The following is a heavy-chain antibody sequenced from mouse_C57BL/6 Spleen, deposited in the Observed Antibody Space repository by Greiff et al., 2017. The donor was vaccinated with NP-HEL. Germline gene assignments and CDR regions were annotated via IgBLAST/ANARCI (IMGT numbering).Heavy chain of an antibody. V-gene: IGHV1-82*01. CDR1: GYAFRSSW. CDR2: IYPGDGDT. CDR3: ARSSIFDY. D-gene: IGHD2-10*02. Sequence: VKLQESGPELVKPGASVKISCKASGYAFRSSWMNWVKQRPGKGLEWIGRIYPGDGDTNYNGKFKGKATLTADKSSSTAYMQLSSLTSEDSAVYFCARSSIFDYWGQGTTLTVSS. J-gene: IGHJ2*01.